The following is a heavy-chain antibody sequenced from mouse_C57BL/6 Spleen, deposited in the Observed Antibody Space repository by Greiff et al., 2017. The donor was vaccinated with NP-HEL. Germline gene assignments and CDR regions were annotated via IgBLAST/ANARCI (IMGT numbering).Heavy chain of an antibody. V-gene: IGHV1-18*01. CDR2: INPNNGGT. Sequence: VQLQQSGPELVKPGASVKIPCKASGYTFTDYNMDWVKQSHGKSLEWIGDINPNNGGTIYNQKFKGKATLTVDKSSSTAYMELRSPTSEDTSVYYCARWRELGGYYFDYWGQGTTLTVSS. CDR1: GYTFTDYN. CDR3: ARWRELGGYYFDY. D-gene: IGHD4-1*01. J-gene: IGHJ2*01.